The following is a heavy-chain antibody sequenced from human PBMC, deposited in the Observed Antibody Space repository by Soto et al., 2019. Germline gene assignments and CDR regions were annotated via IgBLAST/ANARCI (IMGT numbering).Heavy chain of an antibody. CDR1: GDTFTNFD. D-gene: IGHD5-18*01. J-gene: IGHJ5*02. Sequence: QVQLVQSGAEVKKPGASVKVSCKASGDTFTNFDLNWVRQATGQGLEWMGWMRANSGDTGHAQKFQGRVSMTRSTSISTAYMELSSLRDEDTAVYYCARYIYGQGFKAWGQGTLVIVSS. V-gene: IGHV1-8*01. CDR2: MRANSGDT. CDR3: ARYIYGQGFKA.